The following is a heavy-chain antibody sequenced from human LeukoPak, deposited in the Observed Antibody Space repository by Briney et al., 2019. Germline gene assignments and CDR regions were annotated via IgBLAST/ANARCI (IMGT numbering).Heavy chain of an antibody. D-gene: IGHD4-23*01. J-gene: IGHJ2*01. V-gene: IGHV4-4*07. CDR3: GGEGDSVVRDWYFDP. CDR1: GGSISSYY. CDR2: IYTSGST. Sequence: SETLSLTCTVSGGSISSYYWSWIRQPAGKGLEWIGRIYTSGSTNYNPSLKSRVTMSVDTSKNQFSLKLSSVTAADTAVYYCGGEGDSVVRDWYFDPWGRGTLVTVSS.